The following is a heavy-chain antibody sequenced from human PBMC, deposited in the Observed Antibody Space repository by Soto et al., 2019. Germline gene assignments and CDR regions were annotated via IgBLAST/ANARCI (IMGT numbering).Heavy chain of an antibody. CDR2: INPNSGGT. CDR3: ARALDYVDYGTWFDP. J-gene: IGHJ5*02. CDR1: GYTFTGYY. Sequence: QVQLVQSGAEVKKPGASVKVSCKASGYTFTGYYMHWVRQAPGQGLEWMGWINPNSGGTNYAQKCQGWVTMTRDTSISTAYMELSRLRSDDTAMYYCARALDYVDYGTWFDPWGQGTLVTVSS. D-gene: IGHD4-17*01. V-gene: IGHV1-2*04.